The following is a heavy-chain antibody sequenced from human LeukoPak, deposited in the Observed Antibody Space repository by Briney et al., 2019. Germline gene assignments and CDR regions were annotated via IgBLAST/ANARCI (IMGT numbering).Heavy chain of an antibody. V-gene: IGHV3-30*04. J-gene: IGHJ4*02. D-gene: IGHD6-19*01. CDR2: IVEDGTNQ. CDR3: ARVQGGGYRTADY. Sequence: GGSLRLSCAASGFTFNNYLMHWVRQAPGKGLDWVAVIVEDGTNQYYADSVKGRFTISRDNSKNTLFLQMNSLRSEDTAMYYCARVQGGGYRTADYWDQGTLVTVSS. CDR1: GFTFNNYL.